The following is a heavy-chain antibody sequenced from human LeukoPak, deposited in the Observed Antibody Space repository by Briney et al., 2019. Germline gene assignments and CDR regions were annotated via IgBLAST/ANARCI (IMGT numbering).Heavy chain of an antibody. CDR1: GFTFYDYA. CDR2: ISWNSGSI. V-gene: IGHV3-9*01. D-gene: IGHD3-22*01. Sequence: GGPLRLSCAASGFTFYDYAMHWVRQAPGKGLEWVSGISWNSGSIGYADSVKGRFTISRDNSKNTLYLQMNSLRAEDTAVYYCARGMSMIVVPDAFDIWGQGTMVTVSS. CDR3: ARGMSMIVVPDAFDI. J-gene: IGHJ3*02.